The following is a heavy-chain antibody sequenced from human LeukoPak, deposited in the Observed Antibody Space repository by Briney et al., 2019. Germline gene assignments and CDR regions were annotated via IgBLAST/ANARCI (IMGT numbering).Heavy chain of an antibody. Sequence: ASVKVSCKSSGYSFTSYGFNWVRQAPGQGLEWMGWISAYNGDTNYAQKFQGRVTMTTDTSTSTADMELRSLRSDDTAVYYCARDQGVVSGFGPWGQGTLVTVS. CDR3: ARDQGVVSGFGP. CDR2: ISAYNGDT. V-gene: IGHV1-18*01. J-gene: IGHJ5*02. CDR1: GYSFTSYG. D-gene: IGHD2-15*01.